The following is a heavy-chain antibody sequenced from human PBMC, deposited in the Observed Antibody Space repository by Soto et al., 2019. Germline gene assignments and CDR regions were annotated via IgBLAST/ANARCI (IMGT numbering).Heavy chain of an antibody. V-gene: IGHV3-11*01. CDR1: GFTFSDYY. CDR2: ISSSGSTI. CDR3: ARGRVGATTSV. D-gene: IGHD1-26*01. Sequence: LSCEASGFTFSDYYMSWMRQAPGKGLEWVSYISSSGSTIYYADSVKGRFTISRDNAKNSPYLQMNSLRAEDTAVYYCARGRVGATTSVWGQGTLVTVYS. J-gene: IGHJ4*02.